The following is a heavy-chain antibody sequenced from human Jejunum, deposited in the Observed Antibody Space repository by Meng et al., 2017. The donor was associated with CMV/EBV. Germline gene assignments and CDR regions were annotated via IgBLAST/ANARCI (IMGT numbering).Heavy chain of an antibody. D-gene: IGHD2-21*01. V-gene: IGHV3-30*02. CDR1: TLSSYG. CDR3: AKDKIPVSPYYYGMDV. Sequence: TLSSYGMHWVRQAPGKGLEWVAFIRHDGTTKYYGNSVKGRFTISRDNSKSTLFLQMNSLTTEDTAVYYCAKDKIPVSPYYYGMDVWGQGTTVTVSS. CDR2: IRHDGTTK. J-gene: IGHJ6*02.